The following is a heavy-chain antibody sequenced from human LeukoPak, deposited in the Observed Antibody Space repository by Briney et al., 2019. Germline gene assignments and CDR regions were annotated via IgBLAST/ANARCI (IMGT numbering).Heavy chain of an antibody. V-gene: IGHV3-23*01. J-gene: IGHJ4*02. D-gene: IGHD1-1*01. CDR3: ARGMPPSTSKVSLSY. CDR2: ISGSGGST. Sequence: PGGSLRLSCAASGFTFSSYAMSWVRQAPGKGLEWVSAISGSGGSTDYADPLKGRFTISRDNSKNTLYLKMNSLRAEDTAVYYCARGMPPSTSKVSLSYWGQGTLVTVSS. CDR1: GFTFSSYA.